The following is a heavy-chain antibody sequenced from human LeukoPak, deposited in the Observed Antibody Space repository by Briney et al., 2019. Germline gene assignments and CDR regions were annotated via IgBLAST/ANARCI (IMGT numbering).Heavy chain of an antibody. J-gene: IGHJ6*03. Sequence: SETLSLTCAVYGGSFSGYYWSWIRQPPGKGLEWIGEINHSGSTNYNPSLKSRVTISVDTSKNQFSPKLSSVTAADTAVYYCARAIVVVPAAMFSYYYYYMDVWGKGTTVTVSS. D-gene: IGHD2-2*01. V-gene: IGHV4-34*01. CDR3: ARAIVVVPAAMFSYYYYYMDV. CDR2: INHSGST. CDR1: GGSFSGYY.